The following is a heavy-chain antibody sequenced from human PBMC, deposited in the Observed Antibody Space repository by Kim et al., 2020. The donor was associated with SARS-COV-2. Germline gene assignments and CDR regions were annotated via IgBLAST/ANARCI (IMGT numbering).Heavy chain of an antibody. D-gene: IGHD2-21*02. J-gene: IGHJ4*02. CDR2: ISSSSSYI. CDR3: AREDCGGDCYSYDY. Sequence: GGSLRLSCAASGFTFSSYSMNWVRQAPGKGLEWVSSISSSSSYIYYADSVKGRFTISRDNAKNSLYLQMNSLRAEDTAVYYCAREDCGGDCYSYDYWGQGTLGTVSS. V-gene: IGHV3-21*01. CDR1: GFTFSSYS.